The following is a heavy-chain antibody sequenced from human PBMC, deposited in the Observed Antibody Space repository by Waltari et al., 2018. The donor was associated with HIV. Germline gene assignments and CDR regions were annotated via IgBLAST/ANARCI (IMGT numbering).Heavy chain of an antibody. Sequence: VQLVQSGAEAKKPGASVTLSCKVSGYTLTELSIPWLRQPPAKCLEWMGGFDPEYGETIYAQKFQGRGTMTEDTSTDTAYMELSSLRSEDTAVYYCATGSGGYCSGGSCYGWFDPWGQGTLVTVSS. V-gene: IGHV1-24*01. CDR2: FDPEYGET. CDR3: ATGSGGYCSGGSCYGWFDP. CDR1: GYTLTELS. D-gene: IGHD2-15*01. J-gene: IGHJ5*02.